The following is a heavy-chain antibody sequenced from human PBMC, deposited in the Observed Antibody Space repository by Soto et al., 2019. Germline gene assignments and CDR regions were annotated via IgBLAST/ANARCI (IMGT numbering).Heavy chain of an antibody. Sequence: PGGSLRLSCTASGFTFNDYTLSWVRQAPGNGLEWGGFIRSKAYGGTTEYAASVKGRFTSSRDDSKSIAYLQMNSMKTEDTAVYYCTAGKLYLFLYFGYCGHVTPV. V-gene: IGHV3-49*04. CDR3: TAGKLYLFLYFGY. CDR1: GFTFNDYT. CDR2: IRSKAYGGTT. J-gene: IGHJ4*01. D-gene: IGHD2-8*01.